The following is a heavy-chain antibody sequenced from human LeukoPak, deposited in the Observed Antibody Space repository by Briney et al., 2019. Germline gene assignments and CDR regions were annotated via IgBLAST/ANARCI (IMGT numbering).Heavy chain of an antibody. V-gene: IGHV4-59*01. CDR2: IYHSGST. CDR1: GGSISSYY. D-gene: IGHD5-12*01. Sequence: SETLSLTCTVSGGSISSYYWSWIRQPPGKGLEWLGYIYHSGSTTYNPSLKSRVTISLDTSKNQISLNLSSVTAADTAVYFCARGAGWLTDYRGQGILVTVSS. CDR3: ARGAGWLTDY. J-gene: IGHJ4*02.